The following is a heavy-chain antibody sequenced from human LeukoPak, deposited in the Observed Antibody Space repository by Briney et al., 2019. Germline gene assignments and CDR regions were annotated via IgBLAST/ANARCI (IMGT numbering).Heavy chain of an antibody. Sequence: SETLSLTCSVYGGSFSGYYWSWIRQPPGKGLEWIGSIHHTGSTYYNPSLKSRVTMSVDTSKNQFSLKLSSVTAADTAVYYCARDYDFWSGYLEPWGQGTLVTVSS. CDR1: GGSFSGYY. D-gene: IGHD3-3*01. CDR3: ARDYDFWSGYLEP. J-gene: IGHJ5*02. CDR2: IHHTGST. V-gene: IGHV4-34*01.